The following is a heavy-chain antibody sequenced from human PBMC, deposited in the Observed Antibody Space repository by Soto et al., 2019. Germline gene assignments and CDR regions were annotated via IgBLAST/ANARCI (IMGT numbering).Heavy chain of an antibody. V-gene: IGHV3-30*04. Sequence: PGGSLRLSCAASGFSFSNFAMHWVRRAPGKGLEWVGVIFYDGSNKYYVDSVKGRFIISRDNSKNTLYLQMDSLRAEYTATYYCVKERYGSGSYPYFDYWGQGTPVTVSS. D-gene: IGHD3-10*01. CDR1: GFSFSNFA. CDR3: VKERYGSGSYPYFDY. J-gene: IGHJ4*02. CDR2: IFYDGSNK.